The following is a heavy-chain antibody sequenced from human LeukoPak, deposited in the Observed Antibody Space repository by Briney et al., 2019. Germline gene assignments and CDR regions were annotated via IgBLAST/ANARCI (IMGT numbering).Heavy chain of an antibody. CDR3: AQLHYGDYEGPFDY. CDR2: IYWDDDK. V-gene: IGHV2-5*08. J-gene: IGHJ4*02. CDR1: GGSISSYYW. Sequence: TLSLTCTVSGGSISSYYWSWIRQPPGKALEWLALIYWDDDKRYSPSLKSRLTITKDTSKNQVVLTMTNMDPVDTATYYCAQLHYGDYEGPFDYWGQGTLVTVSS. D-gene: IGHD4-17*01.